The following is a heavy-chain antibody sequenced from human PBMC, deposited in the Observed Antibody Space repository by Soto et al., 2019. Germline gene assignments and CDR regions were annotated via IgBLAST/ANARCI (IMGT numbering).Heavy chain of an antibody. J-gene: IGHJ4*02. V-gene: IGHV1-2*04. D-gene: IGHD6-19*01. CDR1: GYTFTGYY. Sequence: ASVKVSCKASGYTFTGYYMHWVRQAPGQGLEWMGWINPNSGGTNYAQKFQGWVTMTRDTSISTAYMELSRLRSDDTAVYYCARGIKYSSGWWHVGYWGQGTLVTVSS. CDR3: ARGIKYSSGWWHVGY. CDR2: INPNSGGT.